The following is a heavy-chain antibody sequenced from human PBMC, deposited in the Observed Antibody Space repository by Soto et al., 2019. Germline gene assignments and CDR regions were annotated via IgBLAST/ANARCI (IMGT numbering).Heavy chain of an antibody. CDR3: AREVIHYDVWSGYYDY. D-gene: IGHD3-3*01. Sequence: SQTLSLTCAISGDSVSSNRAAWNWIRQSPSRGLGWLGRTYYRSKWYNDYAVSVKSLININTDTSMNQFSLQLNSVTPEDTAVYCFAREVIHYDVWSGYYDYWGQGTLVTVSS. V-gene: IGHV6-1*01. CDR1: GDSVSSNRAA. CDR2: TYYRSKWYN. J-gene: IGHJ4*02.